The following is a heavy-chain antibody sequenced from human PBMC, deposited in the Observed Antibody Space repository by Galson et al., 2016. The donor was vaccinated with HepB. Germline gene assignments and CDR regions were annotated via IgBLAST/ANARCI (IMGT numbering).Heavy chain of an antibody. CDR2: IYHSGST. Sequence: ETLSLTCAVSGGSISSSYWWSWVRQPPGKGLEWIGEIYHSGSTNYNPSLKSRVTISLEKSKKQFFLKLSSVTAADTAVYYCARGHRGWSGIQYGMDVWGQGTTVTVPS. CDR3: ARGHRGWSGIQYGMDV. V-gene: IGHV4-4*02. CDR1: GGSISSSYW. D-gene: IGHD3-3*01. J-gene: IGHJ6*02.